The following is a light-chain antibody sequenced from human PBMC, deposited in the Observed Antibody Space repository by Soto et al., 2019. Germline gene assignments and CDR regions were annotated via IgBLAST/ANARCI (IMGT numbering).Light chain of an antibody. J-gene: IGLJ3*02. Sequence: QSAPTQPASVSGSPGQSITISCTGSSSDVGSYNLVSWHQQYPGKAPKLMIYEGSKRPSGVSNRFSGSKSGNTASLTISGLQAEDEADYYCCSYAGRSTLVFGGGTKLTVL. CDR1: SSDVGSYNL. CDR2: EGS. V-gene: IGLV2-23*01. CDR3: CSYAGRSTLV.